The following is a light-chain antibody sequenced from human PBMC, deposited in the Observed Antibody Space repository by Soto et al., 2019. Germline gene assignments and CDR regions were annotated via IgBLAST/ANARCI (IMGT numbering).Light chain of an antibody. CDR3: QQYNSYPWT. J-gene: IGKJ1*01. V-gene: IGKV1-5*01. Sequence: DIQMTQSPSTLSASVGDRVTITCRASQSISSWLAWYQQKPGKAPKLLIYDASSLESGVPPRFSGSGSGTEFTLTISRLQPDDFATYYCQQYNSYPWTFGQGTQVAIK. CDR1: QSISSW. CDR2: DAS.